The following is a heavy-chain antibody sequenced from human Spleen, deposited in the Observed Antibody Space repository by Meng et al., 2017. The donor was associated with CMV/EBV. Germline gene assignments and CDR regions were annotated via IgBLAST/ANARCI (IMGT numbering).Heavy chain of an antibody. V-gene: IGHV1-69*05. D-gene: IGHD3-22*01. Sequence: FSTYTIAWGRQAPGQGLEWMGGIIPMFGSEKYAQKFQGRVTMTTDTSTTTAYMELRSLRSDDTAVYYCARSSRPYYYDNYGVGNWFDPWGQGTLVTVSS. J-gene: IGHJ5*02. CDR1: FSTYT. CDR2: IIPMFGSE. CDR3: ARSSRPYYYDNYGVGNWFDP.